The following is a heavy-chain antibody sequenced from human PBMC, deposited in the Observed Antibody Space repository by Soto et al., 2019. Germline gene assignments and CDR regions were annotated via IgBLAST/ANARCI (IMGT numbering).Heavy chain of an antibody. CDR2: LLHSGTT. J-gene: IGHJ3*01. Sequence: QVQLQVSGPGLVKPSGTLSLTCAVSGDSISSPKWWTWLRQPPGKGLEWIGDLLHSGTTNYNPSLKSRVILSVDKSQTQFSLSLTSVTAADTAIYYCAYSSGWYRHDVWGQGTSVTVSS. V-gene: IGHV4-4*02. D-gene: IGHD6-19*01. CDR1: GDSISSPKW. CDR3: AYSSGWYRHDV.